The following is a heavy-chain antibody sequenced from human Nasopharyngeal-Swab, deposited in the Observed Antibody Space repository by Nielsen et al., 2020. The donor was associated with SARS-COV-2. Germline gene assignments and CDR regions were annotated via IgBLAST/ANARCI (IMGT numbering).Heavy chain of an antibody. Sequence: GGSLRLSCTTSGFTFGDYAMSWFRQAPGKGLEWVGFIRSKTYGGAPEYAAPVKGRFTISRDGAESIAYLQMNSLETEDTGVHYCARSVGSFYGQGAFDIWGQGTMVTVSS. CDR3: ARSVGSFYGQGAFDI. D-gene: IGHD1-26*01. V-gene: IGHV3-49*01. CDR2: IRSKTYGGAP. J-gene: IGHJ3*02. CDR1: GFTFGDYA.